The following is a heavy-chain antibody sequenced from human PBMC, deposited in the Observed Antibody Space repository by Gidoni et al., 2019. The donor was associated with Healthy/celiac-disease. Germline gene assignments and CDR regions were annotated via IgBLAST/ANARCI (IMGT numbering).Heavy chain of an antibody. Sequence: QVQLQQSGPGLVKPSQTLSLTCAISGDSVSSNSADWNWIRQSPSRGLEWLGRTYYRSKWYNDYAVSVKSRITINPDTSKNQFSLQLNSVTPEDTAVYYCAREGQAVAGTDMCFDYWGQGTLVTVSS. D-gene: IGHD6-19*01. CDR3: AREGQAVAGTDMCFDY. V-gene: IGHV6-1*01. CDR2: TYYRSKWYN. CDR1: GDSVSSNSAD. J-gene: IGHJ4*02.